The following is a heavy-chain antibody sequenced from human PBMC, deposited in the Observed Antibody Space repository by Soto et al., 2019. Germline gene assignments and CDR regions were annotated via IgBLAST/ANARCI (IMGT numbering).Heavy chain of an antibody. CDR2: IYYSGST. D-gene: IGHD1-26*01. CDR1: GGSISSYY. V-gene: IGHV4-59*01. J-gene: IGHJ4*02. Sequence: KTSETLSLTCTVSGGSISSYYWSWIRQPPGKGLEWIGYIYYSGSTNYNPSLKSRVTISVDTSKNQFSLKLSSVTAADTAVYYCARLVGATPPPAYYFDYWGQGTLVTV. CDR3: ARLVGATPPPAYYFDY.